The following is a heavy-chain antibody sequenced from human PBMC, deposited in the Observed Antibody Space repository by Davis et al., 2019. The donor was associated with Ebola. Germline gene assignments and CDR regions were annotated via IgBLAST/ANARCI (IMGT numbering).Heavy chain of an antibody. CDR2: ISAYNGNT. D-gene: IGHD6-13*01. CDR1: GYTFTSYG. J-gene: IGHJ4*02. Sequence: ASVKVSCKASGYTFTSYGISWVRQAPGQGLEWMGWISAYNGNTNYAQKLQGRVTMTTDTSTSTAYMELSRLRSDDTAVYYCARDYSSSWYVDYWGQGTLVTVSS. V-gene: IGHV1-18*01. CDR3: ARDYSSSWYVDY.